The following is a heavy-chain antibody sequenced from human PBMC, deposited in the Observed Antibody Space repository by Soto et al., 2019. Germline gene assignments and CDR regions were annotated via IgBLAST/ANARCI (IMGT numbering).Heavy chain of an antibody. CDR2: MNPGSGDT. D-gene: IGHD5-18*01. CDR3: ARMESFGSLNWFDP. Sequence: ASVKVSCKASGYTFTNNDVSWVRQATGQGLEWMGWMNPGSGDTGYAQKFQGRVAMTRDISIATAYMELNSLTSEDTAIYYCARMESFGSLNWFDPWGQGTLVTVS. V-gene: IGHV1-8*02. CDR1: GYTFTNND. J-gene: IGHJ5*02.